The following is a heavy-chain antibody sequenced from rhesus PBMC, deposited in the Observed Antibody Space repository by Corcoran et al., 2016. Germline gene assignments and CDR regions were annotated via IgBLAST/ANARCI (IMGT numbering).Heavy chain of an antibody. V-gene: IGHV7-193*02. J-gene: IGHJ3*01. CDR1: GYSFTTYG. Sequence: QVQLVQSGPEVKQPGASVKVSCKASGYSFTTYGMNWVRQAPGQGREWMGWMNTNTGNPTYAQGFKERFVFSMDTSVSTVYLQISSLKGEDTAVYYCARGSDNGAFDFWGQGLRVTVSS. CDR2: MNTNTGNP. D-gene: IGHD2-21*01. CDR3: ARGSDNGAFDF.